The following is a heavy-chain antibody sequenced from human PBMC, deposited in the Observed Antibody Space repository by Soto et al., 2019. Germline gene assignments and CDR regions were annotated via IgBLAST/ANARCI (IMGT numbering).Heavy chain of an antibody. J-gene: IGHJ4*02. D-gene: IGHD5-12*01. V-gene: IGHV3-30-3*01. CDR1: GFTFSSYA. Sequence: QVQLVESGGGVVQPGRSLRLSCAASGFTFSSYAMHWVRQAPGKGLEWVAVISYDGSNKYYADSVKGRFTISRDNSKNTLYLQMNSLRAEDTAVYYCASSSRGKRWLQFDLLAPFDYWGQGTLVTVSS. CDR2: ISYDGSNK. CDR3: ASSSRGKRWLQFDLLAPFDY.